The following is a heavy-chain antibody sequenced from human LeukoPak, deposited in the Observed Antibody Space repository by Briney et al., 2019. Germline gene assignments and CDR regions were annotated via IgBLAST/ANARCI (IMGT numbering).Heavy chain of an antibody. CDR1: GGSISSYY. CDR2: IYYSGSS. V-gene: IGHV4-59*01. D-gene: IGHD3-10*01. J-gene: IGHJ5*02. CDR3: ARYRTTFGELNH. Sequence: SETLSLTCTVSGGSISSYYWSWIRQPPGKGLEWIGYIYYSGSSNYNPSLKSRVTISVDTSKNQFSLKLSSMTAADTAVYYCARYRTTFGELNHWGQGTLVTVSS.